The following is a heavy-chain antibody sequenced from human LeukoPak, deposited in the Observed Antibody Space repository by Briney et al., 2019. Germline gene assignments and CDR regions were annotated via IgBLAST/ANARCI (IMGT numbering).Heavy chain of an antibody. CDR1: GGSISSYY. J-gene: IGHJ6*03. Sequence: SETLSLTCTVSGGSISSYYWSWIGQPAGKRLEWIGRIYTSGSTNYNPSLKSRVTMSVDTSKNQFSLKLSSVTAADTAVYYCARNANSRGYSGYATYYYYYYMDVWGKGTTVTVSS. CDR2: IYTSGST. D-gene: IGHD5-12*01. V-gene: IGHV4-4*07. CDR3: ARNANSRGYSGYATYYYYYYMDV.